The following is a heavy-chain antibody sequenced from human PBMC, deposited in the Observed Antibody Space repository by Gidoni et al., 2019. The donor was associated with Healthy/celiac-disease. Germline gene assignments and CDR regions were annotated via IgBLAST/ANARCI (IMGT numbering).Heavy chain of an antibody. CDR2: IYSGGST. Sequence: EVQLVESGGGLVQPGGSLRLSCAAAGVTVSSSYMSWVRQAPGQGLEWVSVIYSGGSTYSADSVKCRFTISRDNSKNTLYLQMTSLRAEDTAVYYCASRGGVVVAAWSAFDIWGQGTMVTVSS. D-gene: IGHD2-15*01. V-gene: IGHV3-66*01. CDR1: GVTVSSSY. J-gene: IGHJ3*02. CDR3: ASRGGVVVAAWSAFDI.